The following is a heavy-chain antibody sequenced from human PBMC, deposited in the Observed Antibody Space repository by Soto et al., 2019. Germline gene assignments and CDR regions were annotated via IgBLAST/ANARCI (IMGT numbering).Heavy chain of an antibody. D-gene: IGHD4-17*01. CDR3: ARSPDSGDYVDY. CDR2: IYFSGTT. CDR1: GGSVSSDSYY. V-gene: IGHV4-61*01. Sequence: SETLSLTCSVSGGSVSSDSYYWSWIRPPPGAGLEWIGYIYFSGTTNYNTSLESRVTILVDSSKNQFSLKLSSVTAADTAVYYCARSPDSGDYVDYWGQGTLVTVSS. J-gene: IGHJ4*02.